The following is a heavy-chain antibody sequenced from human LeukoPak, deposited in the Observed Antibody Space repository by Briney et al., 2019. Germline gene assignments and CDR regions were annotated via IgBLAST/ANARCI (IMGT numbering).Heavy chain of an antibody. J-gene: IGHJ3*02. Sequence: GGSLRLSCAASGFTFSSYSMNWVRQAPGKGLEWVSSISSSSGYIYYADSVKGRFTISRDNAKNSLYLQMNSLRAEDTAVYYCARVLLGFGEWDYDAFDIWGQGTMVTVSS. V-gene: IGHV3-21*01. CDR2: ISSSSGYI. CDR1: GFTFSSYS. D-gene: IGHD3-10*01. CDR3: ARVLLGFGEWDYDAFDI.